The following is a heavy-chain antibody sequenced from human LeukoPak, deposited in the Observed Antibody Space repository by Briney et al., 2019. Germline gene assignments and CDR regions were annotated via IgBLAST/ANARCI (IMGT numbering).Heavy chain of an antibody. CDR2: IYHSGST. V-gene: IGHV4-61*05. J-gene: IGHJ4*02. Sequence: SETLSLTCIVSGGPIRISSYCWDWIRQPPGKGLEWIGYIYHSGSTNYNPSLKSRVTISVDTSKNQFSLKLSSVTAADTAVYYCARVRGDYGDYYFDYWGQGTLVTVSS. D-gene: IGHD4-17*01. CDR1: GGPIRISSYC. CDR3: ARVRGDYGDYYFDY.